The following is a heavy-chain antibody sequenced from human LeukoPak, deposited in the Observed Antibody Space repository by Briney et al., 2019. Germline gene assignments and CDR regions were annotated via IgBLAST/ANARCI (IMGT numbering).Heavy chain of an antibody. CDR2: INHSGST. Sequence: SETLSLTCAVYGGSFSGYYWSWIRQPPGKGLEWIGEINHSGSTNYNPSLKSRVTISVDTSKNQFSLKLSSVTAADTAVYYCARLRSITMVRGGGWFDPWGQGTLVTVSS. V-gene: IGHV4-34*01. CDR3: ARLRSITMVRGGGWFDP. D-gene: IGHD3-10*01. CDR1: GGSFSGYY. J-gene: IGHJ5*02.